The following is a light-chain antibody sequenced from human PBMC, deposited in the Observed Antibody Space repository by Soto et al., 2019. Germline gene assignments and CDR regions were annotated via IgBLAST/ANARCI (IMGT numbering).Light chain of an antibody. Sequence: EIVLTQSPGTLSLSPGERATLSCRASQSIPNSYLSWYQHKPGQAPRLLIHGASSRATGTPDSFSGSGSGTDFTLIIDRLEPEDFALYYCLQYGSTPGTFGQGTKVDLK. J-gene: IGKJ1*01. CDR1: QSIPNSY. V-gene: IGKV3-20*01. CDR3: LQYGSTPGT. CDR2: GAS.